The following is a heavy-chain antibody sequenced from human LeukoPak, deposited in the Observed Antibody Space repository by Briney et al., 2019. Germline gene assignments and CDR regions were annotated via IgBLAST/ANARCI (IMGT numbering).Heavy chain of an antibody. Sequence: SETLSLTCSVSTDSTNTYYWSWIRQSPGKGLEWIGYIYYSGSTNYNPSLKSRVTISVDTSKNQFSLKLSSVTAADTAVYYCARLSGSYVAFDIWGQGTMVTVSS. V-gene: IGHV4-59*08. D-gene: IGHD1-26*01. CDR2: IYYSGST. CDR1: TDSTNTYY. CDR3: ARLSGSYVAFDI. J-gene: IGHJ3*02.